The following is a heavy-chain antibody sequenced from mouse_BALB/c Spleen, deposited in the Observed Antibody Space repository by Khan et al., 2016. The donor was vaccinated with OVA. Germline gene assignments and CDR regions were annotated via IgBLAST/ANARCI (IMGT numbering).Heavy chain of an antibody. CDR1: GFSLTNYG. D-gene: IGHD2-10*01. J-gene: IGHJ4*01. V-gene: IGHV2-6-1*01. CDR3: ARQPYHHYNIMDY. CDR2: IWSDGST. Sequence: QVRLQQSGPGLVAPSQSLSITCTISGFSLTNYGVHWVRQPPGKGLEWLVVIWSDGSTTYNSALKSRLTITKDNSKSQVFLKMNSLQTDDTAIYFCARQPYHHYNIMDYWGQGTSVTVSS.